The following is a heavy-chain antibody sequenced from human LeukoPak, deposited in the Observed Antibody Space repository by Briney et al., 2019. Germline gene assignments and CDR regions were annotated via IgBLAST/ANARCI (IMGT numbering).Heavy chain of an antibody. V-gene: IGHV1-69*04. Sequence: SVKVSCKASGGTFSSYAISWVRQAPGQGLEWMGRIIPILGIANYAQKFQGRVTITADKSTSTAYMELSSLRSEDTAVYYCASEHAGTLRQDFDYWGQGTLVTVSS. J-gene: IGHJ4*02. CDR3: ASEHAGTLRQDFDY. CDR1: GGTFSSYA. CDR2: IIPILGIA. D-gene: IGHD1-26*01.